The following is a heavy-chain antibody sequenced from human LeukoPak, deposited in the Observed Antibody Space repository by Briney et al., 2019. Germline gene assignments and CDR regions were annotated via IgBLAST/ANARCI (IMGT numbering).Heavy chain of an antibody. V-gene: IGHV3-73*01. CDR1: GFNFSGSA. CDR3: AKDKAVAGTY. J-gene: IGHJ4*02. CDR2: TRNKGYNYAT. Sequence: GGSLGLSCAASGFNFSGSAIHWVRQASGEGLEWVGRTRNKGYNYATAYAASVQGRFSISRDESKTTVYLQTNSLKTEDTAVYYCAKDKAVAGTYWGQGTLVTVSS. D-gene: IGHD6-19*01.